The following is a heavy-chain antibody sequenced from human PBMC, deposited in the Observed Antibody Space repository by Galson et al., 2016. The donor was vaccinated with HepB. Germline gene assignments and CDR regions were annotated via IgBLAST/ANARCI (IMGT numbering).Heavy chain of an antibody. CDR3: ARARPVYNILTGYYPNWFDP. CDR2: IYYSGST. J-gene: IGHJ5*02. CDR1: GGSISSSSYY. V-gene: IGHV4-39*01. Sequence: TLSLTCTVSGGSISSSSYYWGWIRQPPGKGLEWIGSIYYSGSTYYNPSLKSRVTISVDTSKNQFSLKLSSVTAADTAVYYCARARPVYNILTGYYPNWFDPWGQGTLVTVSS. D-gene: IGHD3-9*01.